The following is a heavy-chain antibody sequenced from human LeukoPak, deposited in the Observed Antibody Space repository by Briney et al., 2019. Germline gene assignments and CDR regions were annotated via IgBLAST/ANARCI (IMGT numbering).Heavy chain of an antibody. CDR1: GGSFSGYY. CDR3: SVLPGLYSAGKI. V-gene: IGHV4-34*01. CDR2: INHSGST. Sequence: PSETLSLTCAVYGGSFSGYYWSWIRQPPGKGLEWIGEINHSGSTNYNPSLKSRVTISVDTSKNQFSLKLSSVTAADTAVYYCSVLPGLYSAGKIWGQGTMVTVSS. D-gene: IGHD6-13*01. J-gene: IGHJ3*02.